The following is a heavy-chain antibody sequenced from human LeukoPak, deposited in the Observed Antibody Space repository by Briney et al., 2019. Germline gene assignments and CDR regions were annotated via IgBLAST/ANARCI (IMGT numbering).Heavy chain of an antibody. CDR1: GYTFTGYY. V-gene: IGHV1-2*02. CDR2: INPNSGGT. CDR3: ARGEAYYDFWSGRNYGMDV. Sequence: ASVKVSCKASGYTFTGYYMHWVRQAPGQGLEWMGWINPNSGGTNYAQKFQGRVTMTRDTPISTTYMELSRPRSDDTAVYYCARGEAYYDFWSGRNYGMDVWGQGTTVTVSS. J-gene: IGHJ6*02. D-gene: IGHD3-3*01.